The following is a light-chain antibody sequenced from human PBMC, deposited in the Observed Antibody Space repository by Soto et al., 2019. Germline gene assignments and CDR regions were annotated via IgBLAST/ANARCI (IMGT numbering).Light chain of an antibody. CDR2: GAS. CDR1: QSVSSTW. CDR3: QQYGSSRYT. Sequence: ETVLTQSPGTLSLSPGERATLSCRASQSVSSTWLAWYQQKPGQPPRLLIYGASSRASGIPDRFSGSGSGTEFTLTISRLEPEDFAVXYCQQYGSSRYTFGQGTKLEIK. V-gene: IGKV3-20*01. J-gene: IGKJ2*01.